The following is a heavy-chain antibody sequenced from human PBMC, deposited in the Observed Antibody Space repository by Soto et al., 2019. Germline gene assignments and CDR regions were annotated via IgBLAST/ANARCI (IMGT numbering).Heavy chain of an antibody. CDR1: GFSVSYTY. CDR2: FYDGDAE. J-gene: IGHJ6*02. V-gene: IGHV3-66*01. CDR3: ARDMPDGVDV. D-gene: IGHD2-2*01. Sequence: DVQLVESGGGLVQPGGSLRLSCVVSGFSVSYTYMSWARQAPGKGVEWVSVFYDGDAEYYADSVKGRFTISRDKSKNTLYLQMNSLRPEDTAVYYCARDMPDGVDVWGQGTTVTVSS.